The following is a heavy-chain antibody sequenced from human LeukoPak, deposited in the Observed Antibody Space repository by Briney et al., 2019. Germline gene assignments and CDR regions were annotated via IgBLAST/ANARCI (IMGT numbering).Heavy chain of an antibody. CDR1: GFTFRSYS. D-gene: IGHD4-11*01. V-gene: IGHV3-48*01. J-gene: IGHJ4*02. CDR3: ARAMTTEANDY. CDR2: ISSSSTTI. Sequence: PGGSLRLSCAVSGFTFRSYSTNWVRQAPGKGLEWVSYISSSSTTIYYADSVKGRFTVSRDNAKNSLYLQMNNLKVEDTAVYYCARAMTTEANDYWGQGTLVTVSS.